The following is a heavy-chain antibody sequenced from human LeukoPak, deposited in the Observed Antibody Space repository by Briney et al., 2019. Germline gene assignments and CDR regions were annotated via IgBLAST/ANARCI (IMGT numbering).Heavy chain of an antibody. CDR3: ARGGILELRYYYGMDV. CDR1: GFTFSSYA. J-gene: IGHJ6*02. D-gene: IGHD1-7*01. CDR2: ISSSSSYI. Sequence: GGSLRLSCAASGFTFSSYAMSWVRQAPGKGLEWVSSISSSSSYIYYADSVKGRFTISRDNAKNSLYLQMNSLRAEDTAVYYCARGGILELRYYYGMDVWGQGTTVTVSS. V-gene: IGHV3-21*01.